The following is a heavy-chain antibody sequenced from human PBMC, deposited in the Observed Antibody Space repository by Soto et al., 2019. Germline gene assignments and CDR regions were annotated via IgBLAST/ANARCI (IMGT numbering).Heavy chain of an antibody. CDR1: GFTFSSTP. CDR2: ITKDGGSM. Sequence: EVQLVQSGGGLVQPGGSLRLSCAASGFTFSSTPMSWVRHVPGKGLEWISAITKDGGSMYYIASVKGRFTISRDNSKCASSLRMQNLRIDDTCIYYWVRHRYTMGSCGRAFATDWCQVALVVVAS. V-gene: IGHV3-23*04. D-gene: IGHD1-20*01. CDR3: VRHRYTMGSCGRAFATD. J-gene: IGHJ4*02.